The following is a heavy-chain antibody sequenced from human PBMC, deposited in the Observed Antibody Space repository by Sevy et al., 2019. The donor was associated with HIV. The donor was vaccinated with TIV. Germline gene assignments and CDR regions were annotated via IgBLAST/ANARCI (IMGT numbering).Heavy chain of an antibody. D-gene: IGHD6-19*01. Sequence: GGSLRLSCAASGFTVSRNYMSWVRQAPGKGLEWVSGIYSDGKTYYADSVQDRLTISRDNSKNTLYLQMNSLRAEDTAVYYCAGWSSAWTLFDYWGQGTLVTVSS. CDR2: IYSDGKT. CDR3: AGWSSAWTLFDY. CDR1: GFTVSRNY. V-gene: IGHV3-66*01. J-gene: IGHJ4*02.